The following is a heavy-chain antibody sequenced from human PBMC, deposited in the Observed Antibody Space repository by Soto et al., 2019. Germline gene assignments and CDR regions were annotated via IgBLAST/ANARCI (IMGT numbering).Heavy chain of an antibody. CDR2: IYHSGSP. CDR3: ARVTLSVTSDLYYFHMDV. V-gene: IGHV4-4*02. Sequence: SETLSLTCAVSGGSMSGSNWWGWVRQPPGKGLEWIGEIYHSGSPNYNPSLESRVTISVEKSKNEFSLKLSSVTAADTAVYYCARVTLSVTSDLYYFHMDVWGKGTTVTVSS. J-gene: IGHJ6*03. CDR1: GGSMSGSNW. D-gene: IGHD4-17*01.